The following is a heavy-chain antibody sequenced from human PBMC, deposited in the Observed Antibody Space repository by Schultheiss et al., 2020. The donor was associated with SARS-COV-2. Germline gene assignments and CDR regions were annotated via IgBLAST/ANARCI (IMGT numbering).Heavy chain of an antibody. CDR1: GGSFSGYY. Sequence: SETLSLTCAVYGGSFSGYYWSWIRQPPGKGLEWIGEINHSGSTNYNTSLKSRVTISVDTSKDQFSLKLSYVTAADTAFYYCARDNFGGNRAIDYWGQGTLVTVSS. CDR2: INHSGST. D-gene: IGHD4-23*01. CDR3: ARDNFGGNRAIDY. V-gene: IGHV4-34*01. J-gene: IGHJ4*02.